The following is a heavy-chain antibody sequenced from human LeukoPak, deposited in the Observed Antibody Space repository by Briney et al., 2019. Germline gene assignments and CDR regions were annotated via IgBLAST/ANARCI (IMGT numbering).Heavy chain of an antibody. CDR2: IRYDGSNK. J-gene: IGHJ4*02. V-gene: IGHV3-30*02. CDR1: GFTFSSYG. Sequence: PGGSLRLSCSASGFTFSSYGMRWVRQAPGKGLEWVAFIRYDGSNKYYADSVKGRFTISRDNSKNTLHLQMNTLRAEDTAVYYCAKAGPTDYWGQGTLVTVSS. CDR3: AKAGPTDY.